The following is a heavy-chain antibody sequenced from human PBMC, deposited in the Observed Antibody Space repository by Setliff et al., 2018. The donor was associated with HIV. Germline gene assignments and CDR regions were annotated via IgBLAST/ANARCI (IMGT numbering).Heavy chain of an antibody. Sequence: SETLSLTCTVSGVSISNATYYWSWVRQPAGKGLEWIGLIYASGTTSYNPSLKSRVTISVDTSKNQFSLKLSSVTAADTAVYYCASGRYYDFWSGFDYYFDYWGQGTLVTVSS. J-gene: IGHJ4*02. D-gene: IGHD3-3*01. CDR1: GVSISNATYY. CDR2: IYASGTT. CDR3: ASGRYYDFWSGFDYYFDY. V-gene: IGHV4-61*10.